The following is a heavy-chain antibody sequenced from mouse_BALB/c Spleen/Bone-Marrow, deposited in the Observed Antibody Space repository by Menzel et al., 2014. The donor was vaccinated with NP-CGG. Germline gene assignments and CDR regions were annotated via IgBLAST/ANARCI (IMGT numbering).Heavy chain of an antibody. D-gene: IGHD4-1*01. Sequence: EVKLMESGAELVMPGASVKLSCTVSGFNIKDTYVHWVKQRPQQGLDWIGRIDPASDYSQYDPKFQGKATITADTSSNTAYLQLSSLTSEDTAVYFCASLTGTFDYWGQGTTLTVSS. V-gene: IGHV14-3*02. CDR3: ASLTGTFDY. CDR2: IDPASDYS. J-gene: IGHJ2*01. CDR1: GFNIKDTY.